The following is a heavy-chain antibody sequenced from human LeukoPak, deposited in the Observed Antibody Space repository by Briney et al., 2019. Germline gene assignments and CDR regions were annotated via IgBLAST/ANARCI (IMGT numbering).Heavy chain of an antibody. J-gene: IGHJ6*02. CDR3: AREDPQTTVPEGMDV. CDR2: IYYSGTT. Sequence: SETLSLTCTVSGGSISYYYWSWIRQSPGKGLEWIGYIYYSGTTNYNPSLKSRVTISVDTSKNQFSLQLRSVTAADTAVYYCAREDPQTTVPEGMDVWGQGTTVAVSS. D-gene: IGHD4-17*01. V-gene: IGHV4-59*01. CDR1: GGSISYYY.